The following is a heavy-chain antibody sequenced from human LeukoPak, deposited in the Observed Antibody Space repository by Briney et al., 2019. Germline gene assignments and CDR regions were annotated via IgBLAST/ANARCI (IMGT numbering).Heavy chain of an antibody. V-gene: IGHV3-30*18. J-gene: IGHJ4*02. CDR1: GFTFSSYG. Sequence: GGSLRLSCAASGFTFSSYGMHWVRQAPGKGLEWVAVISYDGSNKYYADSVKGRFTIPRDNSKNTLYLQMNSLRVEDTAVYYCAKDSYFDYGDYGHFDFDYWGQGTLVTVSS. D-gene: IGHD4-17*01. CDR2: ISYDGSNK. CDR3: AKDSYFDYGDYGHFDFDY.